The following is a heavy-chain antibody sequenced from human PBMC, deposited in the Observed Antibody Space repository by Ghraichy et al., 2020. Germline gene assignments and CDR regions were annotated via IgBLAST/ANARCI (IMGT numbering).Heavy chain of an antibody. CDR3: ARVNDVLTGYYFPDLDN. D-gene: IGHD3-9*01. J-gene: IGHJ4*02. CDR2: ISSSSSDI. Sequence: GGSLRLSCAASGFTFSSFSMNWVRQAPGKGLEWVSSISSSSSDIYYADSVKGRFTISRDNAKNSLSLQMNSLRAEDTAVYYCARVNDVLTGYYFPDLDNWGQGTLVTVSS. V-gene: IGHV3-21*01. CDR1: GFTFSSFS.